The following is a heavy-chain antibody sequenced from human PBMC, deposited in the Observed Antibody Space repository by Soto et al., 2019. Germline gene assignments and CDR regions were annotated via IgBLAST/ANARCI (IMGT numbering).Heavy chain of an antibody. CDR1: GYTFTSYA. Sequence: QVPLVQSGAEVKKPGASVKVSCKASGYTFTSYAMHWVRQAPGQRLEWMGWSNAGNGNTKYSQKFQVRVTITRDTSARTAYMELSSLRSEDTAVYYCARSAWRFLERLAYYYYYMDVWGKGTTVTVSS. V-gene: IGHV1-3*01. CDR2: SNAGNGNT. J-gene: IGHJ6*03. D-gene: IGHD3-3*01. CDR3: ARSAWRFLERLAYYYYYMDV.